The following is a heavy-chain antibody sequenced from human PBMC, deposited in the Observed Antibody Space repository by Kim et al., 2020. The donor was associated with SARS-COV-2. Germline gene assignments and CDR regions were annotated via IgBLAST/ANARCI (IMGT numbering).Heavy chain of an antibody. J-gene: IGHJ4*02. CDR3: AKAIGGLLWFGELPDY. V-gene: IGHV3-9*01. CDR2: ISWNSGSI. CDR1: GFTFDDYA. Sequence: GGSLRLSCAASGFTFDDYAMHWVRQAPGKGLEWVSCISWNSGSIGYADSVKGRFTISRDNAKNSLYLQMNSLRAEDTAMYYCAKAIGGLLWFGELPDYWGQGTLVTVSS. D-gene: IGHD3-10*01.